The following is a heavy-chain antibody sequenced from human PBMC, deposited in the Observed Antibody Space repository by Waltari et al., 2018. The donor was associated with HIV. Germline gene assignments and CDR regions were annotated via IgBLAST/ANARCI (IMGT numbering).Heavy chain of an antibody. CDR1: GGSISSYY. Sequence: QVQLQESGPGLVKPSETLSLTCTVSGGSISSYYWSWIRQPPGKGLEWIGYIYYSGSTNYNPSRKSRVTISVDTSKNQFSLKLSSVTAADTAVYYCARESPDNGPGFDYWGQGTLVTVSS. CDR2: IYYSGST. CDR3: ARESPDNGPGFDY. D-gene: IGHD1-1*01. V-gene: IGHV4-59*01. J-gene: IGHJ4*02.